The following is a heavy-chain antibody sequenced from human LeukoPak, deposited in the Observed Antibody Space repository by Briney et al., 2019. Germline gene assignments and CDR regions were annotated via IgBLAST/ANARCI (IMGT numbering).Heavy chain of an antibody. D-gene: IGHD5-12*01. CDR3: ARGPIVAPDY. V-gene: IGHV3-21*01. CDR2: ITSSGTHI. J-gene: IGHJ4*02. Sequence: PGGSLRLSCAASGFTFSSFNMNWVRQAPGKAMEWVSSITSSGTHIFYADSVRGRFTISRDNAKNSLYLQMDSLRAEDTAVYYCARGPIVAPDYWGQGTLVTVSS. CDR1: GFTFSSFN.